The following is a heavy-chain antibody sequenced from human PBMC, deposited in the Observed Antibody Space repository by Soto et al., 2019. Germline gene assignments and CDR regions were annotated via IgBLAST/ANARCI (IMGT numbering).Heavy chain of an antibody. Sequence: QITLKESGPTLVKPTQTLTLTCTFSGFSLSTSGVGVGWIRQPPGKALEWLALIYWDDDKRYSPSLKSRLTITKDTSKNQEVLTMTNMDPVDTAAYYCAHRPSYCSGGSCYSGFDYWGQGTLVTVSS. CDR3: AHRPSYCSGGSCYSGFDY. J-gene: IGHJ4*02. CDR1: GFSLSTSGVG. V-gene: IGHV2-5*02. D-gene: IGHD2-15*01. CDR2: IYWDDDK.